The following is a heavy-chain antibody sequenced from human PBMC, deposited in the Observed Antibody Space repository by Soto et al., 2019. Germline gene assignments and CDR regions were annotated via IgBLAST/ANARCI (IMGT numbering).Heavy chain of an antibody. V-gene: IGHV3-23*01. CDR3: VTIPAAVATEDSYYYGMDV. CDR1: GFTFSSYA. D-gene: IGHD2-2*01. J-gene: IGHJ6*02. Sequence: EVPLLESGGGLVQPGGSLRLSCAASGFTFSSYAMSWVRQAPGKGLEWVSAISGSGGSTYYADSVKGRFTSSRDNSKNTLYLQMNSLRAEDTAVYYCVTIPAAVATEDSYYYGMDVWGQGTTVTVSS. CDR2: ISGSGGST.